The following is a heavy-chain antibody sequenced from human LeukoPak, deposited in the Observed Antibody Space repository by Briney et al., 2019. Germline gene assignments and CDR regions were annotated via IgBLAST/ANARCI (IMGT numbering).Heavy chain of an antibody. V-gene: IGHV3-53*01. J-gene: IGHJ4*02. CDR1: GFTVSSNY. D-gene: IGHD3-16*01. CDR2: IYSGGST. CDR3: ARERYDYIWGSYSH. Sequence: PGGSLRLSCAASGFTVSSNYMSWVRQAPGKGLEWVSVIYSGGSTYYADSVKGRFTTSRDNSKNTLYLQMNSLRAEDTAVYYCARERYDYIWGSYSHWGQGTLVTVSS.